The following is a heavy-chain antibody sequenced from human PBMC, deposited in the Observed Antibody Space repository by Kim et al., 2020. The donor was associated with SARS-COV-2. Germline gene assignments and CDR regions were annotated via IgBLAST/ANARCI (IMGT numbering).Heavy chain of an antibody. D-gene: IGHD3-10*01. J-gene: IGHJ5*02. Sequence: KGRLTISRDNAKNSLYLQMNSLRAEDTAVYYCARAENYYGSGMVRGWFDPWGQGTLVTVSS. V-gene: IGHV3-11*06. CDR3: ARAENYYGSGMVRGWFDP.